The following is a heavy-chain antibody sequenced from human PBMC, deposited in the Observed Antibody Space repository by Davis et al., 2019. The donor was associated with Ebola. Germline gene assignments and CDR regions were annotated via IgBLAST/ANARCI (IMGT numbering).Heavy chain of an antibody. J-gene: IGHJ6*02. CDR3: ARGTYTTGRDYYSYYVMDV. CDR2: IYSSGST. Sequence: MPSETLSLTCAVSGGSISSGGYSWSWLRQPPGKGLEWIGYIYSSGSTKYHPSLTSRVTVSVDTSRNQFSLRLTSVTSADTATYYCARGTYTTGRDYYSYYVMDVWGQGTTVTVSS. V-gene: IGHV4-61*08. CDR1: GGSISSGGYS. D-gene: IGHD1-1*01.